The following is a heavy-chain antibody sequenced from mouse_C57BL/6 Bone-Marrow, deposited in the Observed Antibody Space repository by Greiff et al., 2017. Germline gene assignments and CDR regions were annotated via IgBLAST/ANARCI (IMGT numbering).Heavy chain of an antibody. J-gene: IGHJ1*03. CDR2: IRSKSNNYAT. CDR3: VRPGYYGSSYHWYFDV. Sequence: EVKLVESGGGLVQPKGSLKLSCAASGFSFNTYAMNWVRQAPGKGLEWVARIRSKSNNYATYYADSVKDRFTISRDDSESMLYLQMNNLKTEDTAMYYCVRPGYYGSSYHWYFDVWGTGTTVTVSS. CDR1: GFSFNTYA. D-gene: IGHD1-1*01. V-gene: IGHV10-1*01.